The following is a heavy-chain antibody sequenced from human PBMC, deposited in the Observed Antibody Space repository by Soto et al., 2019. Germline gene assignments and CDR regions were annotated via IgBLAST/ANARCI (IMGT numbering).Heavy chain of an antibody. CDR2: IYPGDSDT. Sequence: GESLKISCKGSGYSFTSYWIGWVRQMPGKGLEWMGIIYPGDSDTRYSPSFQGQVTISADKSISTASLQWSSLKASDTAMYYCARNEYSSSSHPEYFQHWGQGTLVTVSS. V-gene: IGHV5-51*01. CDR1: GYSFTSYW. CDR3: ARNEYSSSSHPEYFQH. J-gene: IGHJ1*01. D-gene: IGHD6-6*01.